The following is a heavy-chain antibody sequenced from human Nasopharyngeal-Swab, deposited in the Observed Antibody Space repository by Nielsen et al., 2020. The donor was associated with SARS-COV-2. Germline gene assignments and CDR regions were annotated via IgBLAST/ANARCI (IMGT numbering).Heavy chain of an antibody. CDR3: GRCAFSYSTSYYYYYYADV. CDR2: ISSGSTYI. V-gene: IGHV3-21*06. D-gene: IGHD2-21*01. J-gene: IGHJ6*03. CDR1: GFTFTPFS. Sequence: GESLKISCAASGFTFTPFSMNWVRQAPGKGLEWVASISSGSTYIYYADSVKGRFTISRDNAKNSLYLQMNSLRADDTAVYYCGRCAFSYSTSYYYYYYADVWSKGTAVTVS.